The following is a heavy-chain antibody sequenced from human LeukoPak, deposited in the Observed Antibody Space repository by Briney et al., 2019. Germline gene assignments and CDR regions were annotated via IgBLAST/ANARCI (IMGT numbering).Heavy chain of an antibody. CDR3: ARRGYSYGYENGVLDY. J-gene: IGHJ4*02. CDR2: INPNSGGT. Sequence: GASVKVSCKASGYTITGYYMHWVRQAPGQGLEWMGWINPNSGGTNYAQKFQGRVTMTRDTSISTAYMELSRLRSDDTAVYYCARRGYSYGYENGVLDYWGQGILVTVSS. D-gene: IGHD5-18*01. CDR1: GYTITGYY. V-gene: IGHV1-2*02.